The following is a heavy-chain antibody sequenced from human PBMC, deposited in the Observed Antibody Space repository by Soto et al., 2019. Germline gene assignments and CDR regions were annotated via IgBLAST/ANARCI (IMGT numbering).Heavy chain of an antibody. CDR1: GFTVNTDY. D-gene: IGHD6-19*01. Sequence: LRLSCLVSGFTVNTDYMYWVRQPPGKGLEWIGSIYYSGSTYYNPSLRSRVTISVDTSKNQFSLKLSSVTAADTAVFYCARHYSSGSRNWFDPWGQGTLVTVSS. V-gene: IGHV4-39*01. J-gene: IGHJ5*02. CDR3: ARHYSSGSRNWFDP. CDR2: IYYSGST.